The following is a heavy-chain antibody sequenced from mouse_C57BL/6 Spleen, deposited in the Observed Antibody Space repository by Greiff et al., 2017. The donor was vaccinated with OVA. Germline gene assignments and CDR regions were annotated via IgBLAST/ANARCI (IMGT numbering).Heavy chain of an antibody. V-gene: IGHV1-82*01. CDR3: AKGGNYDYYAMDY. CDR2: IYPGDGDT. J-gene: IGHJ4*01. CDR1: GYAFSSSW. D-gene: IGHD2-1*01. Sequence: VQLQQSGPELVKPGASVKISCKASGYAFSSSWMNWVKQRPGKGLEWIGRIYPGDGDTNYNGKFKGKATLTADKSSSTAYMQLSSLTSEDSAVYFCAKGGNYDYYAMDYWGQGTSVTVSS.